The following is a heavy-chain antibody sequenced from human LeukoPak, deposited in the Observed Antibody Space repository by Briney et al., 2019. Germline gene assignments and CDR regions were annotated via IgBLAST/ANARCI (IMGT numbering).Heavy chain of an antibody. V-gene: IGHV4-34*01. D-gene: IGHD6-19*01. J-gene: IGHJ6*03. CDR1: GGSFSGYY. CDR3: ARERKQWLVRYYMDV. Sequence: SETLSLTCAVYGGSFSGYYWSWIRQPPGKGLEWIGEINHSGSTNYNLSLKSRVTISVDTSKNQFSLKLSSVTAADTAVYYCARERKQWLVRYYMDVWGKGTTVTVSS. CDR2: INHSGST.